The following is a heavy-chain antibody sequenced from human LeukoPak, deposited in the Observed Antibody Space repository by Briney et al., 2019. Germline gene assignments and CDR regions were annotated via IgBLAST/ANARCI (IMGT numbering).Heavy chain of an antibody. D-gene: IGHD5-12*01. Sequence: GGSLRLSCAASGFTFGSYSMNWVRQAPGKGLEWLSYISSGGDSIYYADSVKGRFTISRDNAKNSVSLQMNSLRAEDTAVYYCAREVSGYDSPYYYYYYMDVWGKGTTVTISS. CDR3: AREVSGYDSPYYYYYYMDV. CDR1: GFTFGSYS. V-gene: IGHV3-48*04. CDR2: ISSGGDSI. J-gene: IGHJ6*03.